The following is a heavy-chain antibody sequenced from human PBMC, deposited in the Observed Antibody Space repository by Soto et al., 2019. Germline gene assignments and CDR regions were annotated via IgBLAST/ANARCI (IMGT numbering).Heavy chain of an antibody. V-gene: IGHV4-31*03. D-gene: IGHD4-17*01. J-gene: IGHJ4*02. CDR1: GGSLSSGGYY. Sequence: QVQLQESGPGLVKPSQTLSLTCTVSGGSLSSGGYYWSWIRQHPGKGLEWFGYIYYSGSTYYNPSLKSRVTISAHASKNWFSLKLSSVTAADTAVYYRARSPEATVPAFDGWGQGTLVTVSS. CDR3: ARSPEATVPAFDG. CDR2: IYYSGST.